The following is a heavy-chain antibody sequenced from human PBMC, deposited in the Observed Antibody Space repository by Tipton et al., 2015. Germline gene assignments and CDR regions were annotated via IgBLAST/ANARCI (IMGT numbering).Heavy chain of an antibody. J-gene: IGHJ4*02. CDR2: IFHRGDT. D-gene: IGHD3-10*01. Sequence: TLSLTCIVSPDSINSYFWSWIRQPPGKGLEWIGSIFHRGDTNYNPSLKSRVTISLDTSKNRFSLKLNSLTAADTAVYYCARGLLLWFGMSDYWGRGTLVTVSS. CDR3: ARGLLLWFGMSDY. V-gene: IGHV4-59*08. CDR1: PDSINSYF.